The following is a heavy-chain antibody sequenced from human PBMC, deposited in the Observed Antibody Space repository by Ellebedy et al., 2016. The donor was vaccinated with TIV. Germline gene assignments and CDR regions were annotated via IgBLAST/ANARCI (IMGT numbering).Heavy chain of an antibody. J-gene: IGHJ3*02. CDR2: INDDGNRI. D-gene: IGHD2-21*01. CDR1: GFTSTNYA. V-gene: IGHV3-74*01. Sequence: GESLKISCAASGFTSTNYAIHWVRQGPGKGLVWVSHINDDGNRITYADSGKGRFAISRDIARNTLFLQMDSLRAEDTAVYYCVRDRMGATYTFDMWGQGTMVTVSS. CDR3: VRDRMGATYTFDM.